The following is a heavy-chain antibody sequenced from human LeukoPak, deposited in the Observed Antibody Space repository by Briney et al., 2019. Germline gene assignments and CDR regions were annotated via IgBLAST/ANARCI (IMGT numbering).Heavy chain of an antibody. CDR3: ARARRGSGGSCYFDY. D-gene: IGHD2-15*01. CDR1: GGSISSYY. V-gene: IGHV4-59*01. CDR2: IYYSGST. J-gene: IGHJ4*02. Sequence: SETLSLTCTVSGGSISSYYWSWIRQPPGKGLEWIGYIYYSGSTNYNPSLKSRVTISVDTSKNQFSLKLSSVTAADTAVYYCARARRGSGGSCYFDYWGQGTLVTVSS.